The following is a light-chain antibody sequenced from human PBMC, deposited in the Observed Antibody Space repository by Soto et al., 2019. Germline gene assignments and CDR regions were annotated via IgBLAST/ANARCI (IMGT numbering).Light chain of an antibody. Sequence: QSALIQPPSVSGSPGQSVTISCTGTSSDVGSYDYVSWYQQHPGTVPKPMIYNVNTRPSGVPDRFSGSKFGNTASLTVSGLQADDEAAYYCSSFAGSDSVVFGGGTKLTVL. J-gene: IGLJ2*01. CDR3: SSFAGSDSVV. CDR2: NVN. V-gene: IGLV2-11*01. CDR1: SSDVGSYDY.